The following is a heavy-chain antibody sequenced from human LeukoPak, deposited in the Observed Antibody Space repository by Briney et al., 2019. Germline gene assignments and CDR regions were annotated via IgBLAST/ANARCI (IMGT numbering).Heavy chain of an antibody. CDR1: GGTFSSYA. V-gene: IGHV1-69*05. CDR2: IIPIFGTA. D-gene: IGHD3-22*01. CDR3: ARSYDSSGYYPKPSTAFDP. Sequence: SVKVSCKASGGTFSSYAISWVRQAPGQGLEWIGRIIPIFGTANYAQKFQGRVTITTDESTSTAYMELSSLRSEDTAVYYCARSYDSSGYYPKPSTAFDPWGQGTLVTVSS. J-gene: IGHJ5*02.